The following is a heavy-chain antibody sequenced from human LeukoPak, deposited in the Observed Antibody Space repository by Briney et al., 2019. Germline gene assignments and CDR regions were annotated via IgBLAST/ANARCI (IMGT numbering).Heavy chain of an antibody. J-gene: IGHJ6*03. CDR3: AKDAPGAYTVIVPAANYYMDV. V-gene: IGHV3-23*01. CDR2: LSGGGVST. Sequence: PGGSLRLSCAASGFTFSSYAMSWVRQAPGKGLEWVSTLSGGGVSTYYADSVKGRFTISRDNSKKTLYLQMNSLRVEDTAVYYCAKDAPGAYTVIVPAANYYMDVWGKGTTVTVSS. D-gene: IGHD2-2*01. CDR1: GFTFSSYA.